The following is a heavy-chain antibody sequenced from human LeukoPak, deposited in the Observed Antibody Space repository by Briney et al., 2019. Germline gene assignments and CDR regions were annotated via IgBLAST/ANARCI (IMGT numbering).Heavy chain of an antibody. J-gene: IGHJ4*02. Sequence: PGGSLRLSCAASGFIFSTHGMHWVRQAPGRGLEWVSLISYDGSTKYYADSVEGRFTISRDNSKSTLYLQLNSLRVEDTAVYYCAKDRYFYSAGTYYNLEYWGQGTLVTVSS. CDR1: GFIFSTHG. V-gene: IGHV3-30*18. CDR2: ISYDGSTK. CDR3: AKDRYFYSAGTYYNLEY. D-gene: IGHD3-10*01.